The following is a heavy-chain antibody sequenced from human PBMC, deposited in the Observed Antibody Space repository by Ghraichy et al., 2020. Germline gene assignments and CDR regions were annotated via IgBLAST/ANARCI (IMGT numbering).Heavy chain of an antibody. CDR2: ISYDGSNY. Sequence: GGSLRLSCAASGFTFSRYAMNWVRQAPGKGLEWVAVISYDGSNYYYTNSVKGRFTISRDNSKNTLYLQMNSLGAEDTAVYYCARGRRSFWVEYWGQGTLVTVSS. J-gene: IGHJ4*02. D-gene: IGHD3-16*01. CDR3: ARGRRSFWVEY. V-gene: IGHV3-30-3*01. CDR1: GFTFSRYA.